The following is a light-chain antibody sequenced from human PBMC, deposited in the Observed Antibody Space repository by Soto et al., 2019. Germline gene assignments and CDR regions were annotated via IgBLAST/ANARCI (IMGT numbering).Light chain of an antibody. CDR1: QSVRSK. CDR2: DAS. J-gene: IGKJ1*01. V-gene: IGKV3-15*01. Sequence: EIVMTQSPATLSVSPGERATLSCRASQSVRSKLAWYQQKPGQAPRLLIYDASTRAPGVPARFGGSGSGTEFTLTISGLQSEYFAVYCCEHYNTWTAFGQGTKVEIK. CDR3: EHYNTWTA.